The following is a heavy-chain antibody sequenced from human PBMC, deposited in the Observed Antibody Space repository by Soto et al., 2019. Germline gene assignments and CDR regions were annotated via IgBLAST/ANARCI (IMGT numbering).Heavy chain of an antibody. J-gene: IGHJ3*02. V-gene: IGHV1-8*01. CDR2: MNPNSGNT. CDR3: ARGAYYDSSRYYYFHAFDI. CDR1: GYTFTSYD. Sequence: ASVKVSCKASGYTFTSYDINWVRQATGQGLEWMGWMNPNSGNTGYAQKFQGRVTMTRNTSISTAYMELSSLRSEDTAVYYCARGAYYDSSRYYYFHAFDIWGQGTMFTVSS. D-gene: IGHD3-22*01.